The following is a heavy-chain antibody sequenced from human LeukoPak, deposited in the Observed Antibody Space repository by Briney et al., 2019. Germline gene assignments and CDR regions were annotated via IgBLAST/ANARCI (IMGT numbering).Heavy chain of an antibody. J-gene: IGHJ5*02. CDR2: IYYSAST. D-gene: IGHD1-1*01. Sequence: PSETLSLTCTVSGGSISSSSYYWGWIRQPPGEGLEWIGSIYYSASTYHNPSLKSRVTISVDRSKNQFSLKLSSVTAADTAVYYCARVERPNWFDPWGQGTLVTVSS. V-gene: IGHV4-39*07. CDR1: GGSISSSSYY. CDR3: ARVERPNWFDP.